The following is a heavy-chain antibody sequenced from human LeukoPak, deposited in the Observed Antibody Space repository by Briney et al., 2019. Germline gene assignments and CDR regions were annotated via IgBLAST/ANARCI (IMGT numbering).Heavy chain of an antibody. V-gene: IGHV3-23*01. CDR3: AKGDCSSTSCFTYYYYGMDV. J-gene: IGHJ6*02. Sequence: GGSLRLSCAASGFTFSSYAMSWVRQAPGKGLEWVSAISGSGGSTYYADSVKGRFTISRDNSKNTLYLQMNSLRAEGTAVYYCAKGDCSSTSCFTYYYYGMDVWGQGTTVTVSS. CDR1: GFTFSSYA. CDR2: ISGSGGST. D-gene: IGHD2-2*02.